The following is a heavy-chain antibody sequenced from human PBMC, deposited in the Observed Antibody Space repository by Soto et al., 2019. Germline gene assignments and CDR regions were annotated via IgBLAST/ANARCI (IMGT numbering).Heavy chain of an antibody. D-gene: IGHD6-19*01. CDR2: IYWDDDK. Sequence: QITLKESGPTLVKPTQTLTLTCTFSGFSLTTSGEGVAWIRQPPGKALEWLALIYWDDDKVYSPSLKSRLTITKHTSKNQVVLTMTNIDPVDTATYYSAHRHAQWLVYAFWGLGTLVTVSS. CDR1: GFSLTTSGEG. V-gene: IGHV2-5*02. CDR3: AHRHAQWLVYAF. J-gene: IGHJ1*01.